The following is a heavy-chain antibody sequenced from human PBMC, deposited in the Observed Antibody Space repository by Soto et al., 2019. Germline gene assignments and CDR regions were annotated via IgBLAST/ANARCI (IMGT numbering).Heavy chain of an antibody. CDR3: AHSNIVVVPERVLDSYYYYYMDV. J-gene: IGHJ6*03. CDR1: GFSLSTSGVG. Sequence: GSGPSLVNPTQTLTLTFPFSGFSLSTSGVGVGWVRQPPGKALEWLALIYWDDDKRYSPSLKSRLTITKDTSKNQVVLTMTNMDPVDTATYYCAHSNIVVVPERVLDSYYYYYMDVWGKGTTVTVSS. CDR2: IYWDDDK. D-gene: IGHD2-2*01. V-gene: IGHV2-5*02.